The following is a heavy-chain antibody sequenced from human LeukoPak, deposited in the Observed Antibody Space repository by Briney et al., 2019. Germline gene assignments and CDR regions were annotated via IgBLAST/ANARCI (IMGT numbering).Heavy chain of an antibody. Sequence: GGSLRLSCAASGFTLSSYWMSWVRQAPGKGLEWVANINQDGSDKYYGDSVKGRFTISRDNAKNSLYLQMNSLRAEDTAVYYCARVGSGWYTYYFDYWGQGTLVTV. J-gene: IGHJ4*02. CDR2: INQDGSDK. D-gene: IGHD6-19*01. CDR3: ARVGSGWYTYYFDY. CDR1: GFTLSSYW. V-gene: IGHV3-7*01.